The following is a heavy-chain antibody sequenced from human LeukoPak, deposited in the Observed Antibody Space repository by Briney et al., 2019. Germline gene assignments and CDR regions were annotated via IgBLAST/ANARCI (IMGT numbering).Heavy chain of an antibody. CDR3: ARHFDNGDYKKTFDI. D-gene: IGHD4-17*01. CDR2: IHYTWRA. CDR1: GGSISSTTYY. Sequence: SETLSLTCSVFGGSISSTTYYWVWIRQPPGKGLECIAGIHYTWRAYSNPSLNSRVTISADTSKNHFSLKLSSVTAADTAVYYCARHFDNGDYKKTFDIWGQGTMVTVSS. J-gene: IGHJ3*02. V-gene: IGHV4-39*01.